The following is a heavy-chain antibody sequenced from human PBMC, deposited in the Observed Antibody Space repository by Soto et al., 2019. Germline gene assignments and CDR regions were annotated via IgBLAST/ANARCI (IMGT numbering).Heavy chain of an antibody. CDR3: ARGGNTMIVGEIDP. Sequence: SETLSLTCAVYGGSFSGYYWSWIRQPPGKGLEWIGEINHSGSTNYNPSLKSRVTIPVDTSKNQFSLKLSSVTAADTAVYYCARGGNTMIVGEIDPWGQGTLVTVSS. D-gene: IGHD3-22*01. V-gene: IGHV4-34*01. J-gene: IGHJ5*02. CDR2: INHSGST. CDR1: GGSFSGYY.